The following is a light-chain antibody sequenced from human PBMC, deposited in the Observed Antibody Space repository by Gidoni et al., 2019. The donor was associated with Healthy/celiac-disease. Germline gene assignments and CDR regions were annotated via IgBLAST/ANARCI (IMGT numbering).Light chain of an antibody. V-gene: IGKV3-20*01. CDR2: GAS. Sequence: ETLLTQSPGTLSLSPVERATLSCRASQSVSSSYLAWYQQKPGQAHRLLIYGASSRATGIPDRFSGSGSGTDFTLTSSRLEHEDFAVYYCQQYGSSLCSFGQGTKLEIK. J-gene: IGKJ2*04. CDR3: QQYGSSLCS. CDR1: QSVSSSY.